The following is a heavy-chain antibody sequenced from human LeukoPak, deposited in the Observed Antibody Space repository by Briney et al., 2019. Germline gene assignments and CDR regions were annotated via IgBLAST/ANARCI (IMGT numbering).Heavy chain of an antibody. D-gene: IGHD6-13*01. J-gene: IGHJ4*02. Sequence: GGSLRLSCAASGFTITKYAMSWVRRAPGEGVEWVANIRQDGDTKYYVDSVKGRFTISRDNAMNSLYLQMNSLRAEDTAIYYCARSLPYGTTWYGRSDFWGQGTLVTVSS. V-gene: IGHV3-7*03. CDR1: GFTITKYA. CDR3: ARSLPYGTTWYGRSDF. CDR2: IRQDGDTK.